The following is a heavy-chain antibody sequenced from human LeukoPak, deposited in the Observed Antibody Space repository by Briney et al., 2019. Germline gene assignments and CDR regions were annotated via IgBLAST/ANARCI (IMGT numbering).Heavy chain of an antibody. J-gene: IGHJ4*02. CDR1: GFTFSDYY. CDR3: ATDVDYYDSSGYIY. CDR2: ISSSGSTI. V-gene: IGHV3-11*01. Sequence: PGGSLRLSCAASGFTFSDYYMSWIRQAPGKGLEWVSYISSSGSTIYYADSVKGRFTISRDNAKNSLYLQMNSLRAEDTAVYYCATDVDYYDSSGYIYWGQGTLVTVSS. D-gene: IGHD3-22*01.